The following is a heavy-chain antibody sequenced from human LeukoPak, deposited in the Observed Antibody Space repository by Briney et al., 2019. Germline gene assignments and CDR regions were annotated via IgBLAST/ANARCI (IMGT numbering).Heavy chain of an antibody. V-gene: IGHV1-69*13. CDR2: IIPIFGTA. CDR1: GGTFSSYA. D-gene: IGHD5/OR15-5a*01. J-gene: IGHJ4*02. CDR3: ARDLRGYSVT. Sequence: GASVKVSCKASGGTFSSYAIGWVRQAPGQGLEWMGGIIPIFGTANYAQKFQGRVTITADESTSTAYMELSSLRSEDTAVYYFARDLRGYSVTWGQGTLVTVSS.